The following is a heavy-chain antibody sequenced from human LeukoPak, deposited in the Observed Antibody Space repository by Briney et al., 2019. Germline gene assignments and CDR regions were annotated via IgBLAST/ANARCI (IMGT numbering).Heavy chain of an antibody. D-gene: IGHD3-22*01. CDR3: ARVKVVAQALDY. Sequence: GGSLRLSCAASGFTFSSYAMHWVRQAPGKGLEWVAVISYDGSNKYYADSVKGRFTISRDNSKNTLYLQMNSLRAEDTAVYYCARVKVVAQALDYWGQGTLVTVSS. CDR1: GFTFSSYA. J-gene: IGHJ4*02. V-gene: IGHV3-30-3*01. CDR2: ISYDGSNK.